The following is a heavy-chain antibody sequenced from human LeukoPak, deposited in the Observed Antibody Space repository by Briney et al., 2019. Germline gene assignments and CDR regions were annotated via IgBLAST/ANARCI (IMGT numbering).Heavy chain of an antibody. CDR3: ARVWELQNRFYYYYLDV. V-gene: IGHV1-18*01. CDR1: GYTFNSYS. J-gene: IGHJ6*03. CDR2: ISTYSGDT. D-gene: IGHD1-26*01. Sequence: ASVRVSCKASGYTFNSYSFSWVRQAPGQGLEWMGWISTYSGDTHYAQKFQGRVTMTTDTSTSTAYMELRSLRSDDTAVYYCARVWELQNRFYYYYLDVWGKGTTVAVSS.